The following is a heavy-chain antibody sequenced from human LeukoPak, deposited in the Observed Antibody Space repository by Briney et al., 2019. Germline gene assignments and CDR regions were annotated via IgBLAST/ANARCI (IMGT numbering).Heavy chain of an antibody. V-gene: IGHV4-59*08. CDR3: ARLQSSGWYDN. CDR1: GGSISGYY. J-gene: IGHJ4*02. D-gene: IGHD6-19*01. Sequence: PSETLSLTCTVSGGSISGYYWSWIRQPPGKGLEWIGYIYYSGSTNYNPSLKSRVTVSVDTSNNQFSLKLSSVTAADTAVYYCARLQSSGWYDNWGQGTLVTVSS. CDR2: IYYSGST.